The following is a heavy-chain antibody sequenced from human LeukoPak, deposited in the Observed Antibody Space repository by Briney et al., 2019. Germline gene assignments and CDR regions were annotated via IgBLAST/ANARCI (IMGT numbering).Heavy chain of an antibody. CDR1: GLTFSNYA. CDR2: ITGRGGT. D-gene: IGHD4-17*01. J-gene: IGHJ3*01. CDR3: AKDPNGDYVGAFDS. Sequence: PGGSLTLSCAASGLTFSNYAMTWVRQPPGKGLEWVSSITGRGGTSYTDSVKGRFTVYRDNFKNTLYLQMNSLRAGDTALYFCAKDPNGDYVGAFDSWGQGTMVTVSS. V-gene: IGHV3-23*01.